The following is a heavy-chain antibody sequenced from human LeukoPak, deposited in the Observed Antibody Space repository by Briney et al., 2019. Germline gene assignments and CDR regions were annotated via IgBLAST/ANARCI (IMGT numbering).Heavy chain of an antibody. CDR2: ISGSGGST. Sequence: GGSLRLSCAASGFTLSSYAMSWVRQAPGKGLEWVSAISGSGGSTYYADSVKGRFTISRDNSKNTLYLQMNSLRAEDTAVYYCAKAVRSSSWYNWFDPWGQGTLVTVSS. CDR3: AKAVRSSSWYNWFDP. D-gene: IGHD6-13*01. CDR1: GFTLSSYA. J-gene: IGHJ5*02. V-gene: IGHV3-23*01.